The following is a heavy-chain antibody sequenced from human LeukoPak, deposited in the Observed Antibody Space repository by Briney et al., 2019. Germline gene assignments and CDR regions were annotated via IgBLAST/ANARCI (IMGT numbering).Heavy chain of an antibody. J-gene: IGHJ4*02. CDR1: GGSISSGGYY. V-gene: IGHV4-30-2*01. CDR2: IYHSGST. CDR3: ARRAAAKVDY. Sequence: SETLSLTCTVSGGSISSGGYYWSWIRQPPGKGLEWIGYIYHSGSTYYNPSLKSRVTISVDRSKNQFSLKLSSVTAADTAVYYCARRAAAKVDYWGQGTLVTVSS. D-gene: IGHD6-13*01.